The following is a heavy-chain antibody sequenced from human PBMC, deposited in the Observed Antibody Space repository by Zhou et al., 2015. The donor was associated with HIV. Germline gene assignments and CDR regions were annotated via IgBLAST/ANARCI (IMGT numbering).Heavy chain of an antibody. CDR1: GVTFSNYG. J-gene: IGHJ5*02. D-gene: IGHD3-3*01. V-gene: IGHV1-69*01. Sequence: QVHLAQSGVEVKTPGTSVKVSCKASGVTFSNYGISWVRQAPGQGLEWMGGINLIFGRANYAENFQGRVSITADEPTSTVYMELSSLRIDDTAIYYCVGDARFMFWFDPWGRGTRRSPSRQ. CDR2: INLIFGRA. CDR3: VGDARFMFWFDP.